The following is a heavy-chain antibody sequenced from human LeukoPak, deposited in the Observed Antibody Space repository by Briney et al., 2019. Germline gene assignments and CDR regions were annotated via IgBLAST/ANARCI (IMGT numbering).Heavy chain of an antibody. V-gene: IGHV3-21*01. CDR2: ISSGSSFI. D-gene: IGHD3-16*01. CDR1: GFNFGSYA. Sequence: GGSLRPSCAASGFNFGSYAMNWVRQAPGKGLEWVSSISSGSSFIYYADSVKGRFTISRDNAKNSLYLQMNSLRAEDTVIYYCARDQGGERWFDPWGQGTLVTVSS. J-gene: IGHJ5*02. CDR3: ARDQGGERWFDP.